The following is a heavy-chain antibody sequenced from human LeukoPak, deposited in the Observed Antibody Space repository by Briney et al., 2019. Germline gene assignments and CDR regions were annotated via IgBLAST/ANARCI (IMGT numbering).Heavy chain of an antibody. CDR2: ISSSSSYI. J-gene: IGHJ4*02. CDR3: ARDPGYCSGGSCWNDY. Sequence: GGSLRLSCAASGFTFSSYSMNWVRQAPGKGLEWVSSISSSSSYIYYADSVKGRFTISRDNAKNSLYLQMNSLRAEDTAVYYCARDPGYCSGGSCWNDYWGQGTLVTVSS. CDR1: GFTFSSYS. V-gene: IGHV3-21*01. D-gene: IGHD2-15*01.